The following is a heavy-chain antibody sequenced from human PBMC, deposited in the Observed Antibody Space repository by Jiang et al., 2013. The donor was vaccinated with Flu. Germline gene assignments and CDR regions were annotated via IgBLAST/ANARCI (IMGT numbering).Heavy chain of an antibody. D-gene: IGHD4-23*01. V-gene: IGHV3-33*06. CDR2: IWYDGSNK. J-gene: IGHJ6*02. CDR1: GFTFSSYG. CDR3: AKGARGGGNPPYYYGMDV. Sequence: VVQPGRSLRLSCAASGFTFSSYGMHWVRQAPGKGLEWVAVIWYDGSNKYYADSVKGRFTISRDNSKNTLYLQMNSLRAEDTAVYYCAKGARGGGNPPYYYGMDVWGQGTTVTVSS.